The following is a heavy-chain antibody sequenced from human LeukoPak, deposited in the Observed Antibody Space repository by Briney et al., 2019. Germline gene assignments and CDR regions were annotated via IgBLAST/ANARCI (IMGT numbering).Heavy chain of an antibody. V-gene: IGHV1-69*13. J-gene: IGHJ4*02. Sequence: GASVKVSCKASGYTFSGHYLHWVRQAPGQGLEWMGGIIPIFGTANYAQKFQGRVTITADESTSTAYMELSSLRSEDTAVYYCARGYYYDSSGYGRFDYWGQGTLVTVSS. CDR3: ARGYYYDSSGYGRFDY. D-gene: IGHD3-22*01. CDR2: IIPIFGTA. CDR1: GYTFSGHY.